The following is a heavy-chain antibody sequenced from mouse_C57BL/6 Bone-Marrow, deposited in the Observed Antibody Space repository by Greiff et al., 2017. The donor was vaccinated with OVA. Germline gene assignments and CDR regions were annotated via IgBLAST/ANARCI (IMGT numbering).Heavy chain of an antibody. V-gene: IGHV1-81*01. J-gene: IGHJ2*01. D-gene: IGHD4-1*01. CDR2: IYPRSGNT. Sequence: VQRVESGAELARPGASVKLSCKASGYTFTSYGISWVKQRTGQGLEWIGEIYPRSGNTYYNEKFKGKATLTADKSSSTAYMELRSLTSEDSAVYFCARRWVDYWGQGTTLTVSS. CDR3: ARRWVDY. CDR1: GYTFTSYG.